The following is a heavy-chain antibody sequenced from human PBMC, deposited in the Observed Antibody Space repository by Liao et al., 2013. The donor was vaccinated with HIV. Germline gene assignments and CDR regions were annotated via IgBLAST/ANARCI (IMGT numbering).Heavy chain of an antibody. J-gene: IGHJ4*02. CDR1: GASMDFYY. V-gene: IGHV4-4*07. Sequence: QVQLQESGPGLVKPSETLSLTCSVSGASMDFYYWHWIRQSAERGLEWIGRIYSSGGSNYNPSLKNRVTMSVDTSKKQFSLQLHSVTAADTAMYFCARVRNHGNLIVDQWGQGALVTVSS. CDR2: IYSSGGS. CDR3: ARVRNHGNLIVDQ. D-gene: IGHD1-14*01.